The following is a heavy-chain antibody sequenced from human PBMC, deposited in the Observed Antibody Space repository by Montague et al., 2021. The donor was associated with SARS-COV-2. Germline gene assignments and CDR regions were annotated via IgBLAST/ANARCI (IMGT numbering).Heavy chain of an antibody. V-gene: IGHV6-1*01. Sequence: CAISGDSVASNSGAWRWIRQSPSRGLEWLGRTYYRSKWYSDYAPSVRGRLTVNPDASKNEFSLELNYVTPEDTAVYYCVRYSGWFYFDFWGQGTLVTVSS. D-gene: IGHD6-19*01. CDR2: TYYRSKWYS. J-gene: IGHJ4*02. CDR3: VRYSGWFYFDF. CDR1: GDSVASNSGA.